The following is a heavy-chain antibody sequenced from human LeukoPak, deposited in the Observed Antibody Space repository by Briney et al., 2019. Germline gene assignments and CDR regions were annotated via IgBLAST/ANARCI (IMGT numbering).Heavy chain of an antibody. CDR1: GGSFSGYY. D-gene: IGHD3-10*01. CDR3: ANSRGHGSGNL. V-gene: IGHV4-34*01. CDR2: INHSGST. J-gene: IGHJ5*02. Sequence: SETLSLTCAVYGGSFSGYYWSWIRQPPGRGLEWIGEINHSGSTDYNPSLKSRVTISVDTSKNQFSLKLSSVTAADTAVYYCANSRGHGSGNLWGQGTLVTVSS.